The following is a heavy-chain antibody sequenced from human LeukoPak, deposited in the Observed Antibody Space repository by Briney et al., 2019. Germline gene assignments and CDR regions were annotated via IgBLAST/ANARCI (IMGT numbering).Heavy chain of an antibody. D-gene: IGHD1-26*01. J-gene: IGHJ4*02. CDR3: ARGTGSLDY. CDR2: TYSRSKWFN. Sequence: SQTLSLTCAISGDSVSSKSASWNWIRQSPSRGLEWLGRTYSRSKWFNDYAVSVKSRITINPDTSKNQFSLHLSSVTPDDTAVYNCARGTGSLDYWGQGTLVTVSS. V-gene: IGHV6-1*01. CDR1: GDSVSSKSAS.